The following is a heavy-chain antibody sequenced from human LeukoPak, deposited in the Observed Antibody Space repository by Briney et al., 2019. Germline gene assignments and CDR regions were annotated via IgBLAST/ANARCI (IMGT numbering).Heavy chain of an antibody. CDR2: IKEDGSDK. V-gene: IGHV3-7*01. CDR3: ARGGGI. CDR1: GFTFSNSW. J-gene: IGHJ3*02. D-gene: IGHD2-15*01. Sequence: TGGSLRLSCLASGFTFSNSWMTWVRQAPGRGLEWVANIKEDGSDKQYVDSVRGRFTISRDNAKNSVSLQMDGLRAEDTAVYYCARGGGIWGQGTMVTVSS.